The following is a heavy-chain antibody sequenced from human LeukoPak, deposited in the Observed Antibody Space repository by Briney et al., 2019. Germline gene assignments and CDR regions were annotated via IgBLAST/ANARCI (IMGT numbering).Heavy chain of an antibody. CDR1: GYTFTNFG. J-gene: IGHJ4*01. CDR2: ISAYNGNT. D-gene: IGHD5-12*01. CDR3: ARDRYSGAYSFDY. V-gene: IGHV1-18*01. Sequence: GASVKVSCKASGYTFTNFGVSWVRQAPAQGLEWMGWISAYNGNTDFAQKFQGRVTLTIETSTATAYMDLRSLKSDDTAVYYCARDRYSGAYSFDYWGHGTLVTVSS.